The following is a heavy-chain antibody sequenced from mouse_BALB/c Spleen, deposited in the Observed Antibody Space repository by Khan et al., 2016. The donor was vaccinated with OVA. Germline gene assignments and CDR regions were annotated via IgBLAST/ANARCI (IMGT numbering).Heavy chain of an antibody. CDR3: ARGNWQSYYFDY. D-gene: IGHD4-1*01. CDR1: GYTFTNYV. J-gene: IGHJ2*01. V-gene: IGHV1S136*01. CDR2: INPYNGGT. Sequence: EVQLQQSGPELVKPGASVKMSCKASGYTFTNYVLHWVKQKPGQGLEWIGYINPYNGGTKYNEKFKVKATLASDKSSITAYMELSSLTYEDSAVYYCARGNWQSYYFDYWGQGTTLTLSS.